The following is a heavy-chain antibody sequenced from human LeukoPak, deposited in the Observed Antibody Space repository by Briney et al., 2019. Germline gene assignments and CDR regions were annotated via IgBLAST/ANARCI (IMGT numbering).Heavy chain of an antibody. D-gene: IGHD3-16*02. CDR1: GFTFSSYW. CDR2: IKQDGSEK. V-gene: IGHV3-7*01. Sequence: GGSLRLSRAASGFTFSSYWMSWLRQAPRKGLEWVANIKQDGSEKYYVDSLKGRFTISSDNAKHSLYLQMTSLRAEDTAVYYCARVSNRYYLDYWGQGNLVTVSS. CDR3: ARVSNRYYLDY. J-gene: IGHJ4*02.